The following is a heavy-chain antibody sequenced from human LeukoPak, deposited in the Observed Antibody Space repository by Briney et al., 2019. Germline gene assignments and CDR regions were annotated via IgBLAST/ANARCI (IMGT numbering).Heavy chain of an antibody. CDR2: IYYSGST. J-gene: IGHJ3*02. Sequence: SETLSLTCTVSGGSISSGGYYWSWIRQHPGKGLEWIGYIYYSGSTYYNPSLKSRVTISVDTSKNQSSLKLSSVTAADTAVYNCARSGVGGWHDAFDIWGQGTMVTVSS. CDR3: ARSGVGGWHDAFDI. V-gene: IGHV4-31*03. D-gene: IGHD6-19*01. CDR1: GGSISSGGYY.